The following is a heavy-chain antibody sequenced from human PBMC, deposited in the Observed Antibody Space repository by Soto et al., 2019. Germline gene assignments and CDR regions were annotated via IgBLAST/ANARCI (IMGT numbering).Heavy chain of an antibody. J-gene: IGHJ4*02. V-gene: IGHV3-9*01. CDR3: AKERANWGAGENHFDY. Sequence: GGSLCLSCAASGFTFDDYAMHWVRQAPGKGLEWVSGMSWNSGSIGYADTVKGRVTISRDNAKNYLYLQRNSRRAEDTALYYWAKERANWGAGENHFDYWGQGTLVTVSS. CDR2: MSWNSGSI. D-gene: IGHD7-27*01. CDR1: GFTFDDYA.